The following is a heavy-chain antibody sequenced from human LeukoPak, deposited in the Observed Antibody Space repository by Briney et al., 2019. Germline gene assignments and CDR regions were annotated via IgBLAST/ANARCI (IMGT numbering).Heavy chain of an antibody. D-gene: IGHD5-24*01. Sequence: SETLSLTCTVSDGSISPYYWSWIRLPPGKGLEWVGYIFYSGSTNYNPSLKSRVTISLDASKKQFSLKLSSVTAADTAVYYCASMGDGYNYFDYWGQGTLVTVSS. CDR2: IFYSGST. CDR1: DGSISPYY. J-gene: IGHJ4*02. CDR3: ASMGDGYNYFDY. V-gene: IGHV4-59*01.